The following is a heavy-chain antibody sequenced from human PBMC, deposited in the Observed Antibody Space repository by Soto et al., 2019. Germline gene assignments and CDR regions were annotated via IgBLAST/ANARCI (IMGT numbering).Heavy chain of an antibody. D-gene: IGHD3-22*01. CDR1: GGSFSGYY. V-gene: IGHV4-34*01. Sequence: SETLSLTCAVYGGSFSGYYWSWIRQRPGKGLELIGEINHSGSTNYNPPLKSRVTISVDTSKNQFSLKLSSVTAADTAVYYCARGRTIYYYDSSGFDYWGQGTLVTVSS. CDR2: INHSGST. CDR3: ARGRTIYYYDSSGFDY. J-gene: IGHJ4*02.